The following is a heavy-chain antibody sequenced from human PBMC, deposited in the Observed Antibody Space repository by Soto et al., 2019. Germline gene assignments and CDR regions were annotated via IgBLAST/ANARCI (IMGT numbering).Heavy chain of an antibody. V-gene: IGHV3-33*01. D-gene: IGHD2-15*01. J-gene: IGHJ4*02. CDR1: GFTFRDYG. CDR2: IYYAGSGS. CDR3: VRDDCSGGTCYGGY. Sequence: QVQLVESGGGVVQPGGSLRLSCEASGFTFRDYGFHWVRQAPGKGLEWVAVIYYAGSGSDSEDSVRGRFIFSRDISTNRLYLQVHSLRAEDTAVYYCVRDDCSGGTCYGGYWGQGTRVTVSS.